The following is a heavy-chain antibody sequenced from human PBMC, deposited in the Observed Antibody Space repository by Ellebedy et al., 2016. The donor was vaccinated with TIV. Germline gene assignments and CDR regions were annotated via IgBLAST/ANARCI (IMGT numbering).Heavy chain of an antibody. J-gene: IGHJ2*01. CDR1: GASINSYY. CDR3: ARKSLSNWSFDL. CDR2: VYYSGKT. Sequence: MPSETLSLTCTVSGASINSYYWNWIRQPPGKGLEYIGYVYYSGKTNCSPSLKDRVTISLATSMSQFSLEVNSVTAADTAVYYCARKSLSNWSFDLWGRGTLVTVSS. V-gene: IGHV4-59*01.